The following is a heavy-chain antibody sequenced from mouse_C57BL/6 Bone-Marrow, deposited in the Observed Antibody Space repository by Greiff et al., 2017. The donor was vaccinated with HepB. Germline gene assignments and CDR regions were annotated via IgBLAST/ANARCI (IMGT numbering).Heavy chain of an antibody. CDR1: GYTFTSYD. J-gene: IGHJ3*01. V-gene: IGHV1-85*01. CDR3: ARRGYDYGAWFAY. Sequence: VMLVESGPELVKPGASVKLSCKASGYTFTSYDINWVKQRPGQGLEWIGWIYPRDGSTKSNEKFKGKATLTVDTSSSTAYMELHSLTSEDSAVYFCARRGYDYGAWFAYWGQGTLVTVSA. CDR2: IYPRDGST. D-gene: IGHD2-4*01.